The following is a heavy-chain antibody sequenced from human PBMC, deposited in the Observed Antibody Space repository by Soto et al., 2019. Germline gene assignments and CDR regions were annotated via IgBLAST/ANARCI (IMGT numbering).Heavy chain of an antibody. CDR1: GFTFSSYW. Sequence: PGGSLRLSCAASGFTFSSYWMHWVRQAPGKGLEWVSAINGSGGSTYYADSVKGRFTISRDNSKNTLYLQMNSLRAEDTAVYYCAKGVQSGSYYVAFDYWGQGTLVTVSS. D-gene: IGHD1-26*01. V-gene: IGHV3-23*01. CDR3: AKGVQSGSYYVAFDY. J-gene: IGHJ4*02. CDR2: INGSGGST.